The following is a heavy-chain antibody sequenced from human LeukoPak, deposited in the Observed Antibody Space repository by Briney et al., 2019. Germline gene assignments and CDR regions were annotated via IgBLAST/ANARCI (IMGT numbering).Heavy chain of an antibody. CDR3: AKDPANNYYDSSGSQEGDYFDY. V-gene: IGHV3-74*01. CDR1: GFTFSRYY. CDR2: INDIGTDR. Sequence: GGSLRLSCAASGFTFSRYYMHWVRQAPGKGLVWVSRINDIGTDRIYADSVKGRFTISRDNARNTLYLQMNSLRAEDTAVYYCAKDPANNYYDSSGSQEGDYFDYWGQGTLVTVSS. D-gene: IGHD3-22*01. J-gene: IGHJ4*02.